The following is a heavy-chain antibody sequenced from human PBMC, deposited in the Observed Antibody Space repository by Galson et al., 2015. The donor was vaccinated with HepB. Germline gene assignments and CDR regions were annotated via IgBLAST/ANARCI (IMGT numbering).Heavy chain of an antibody. CDR1: GYGFASYW. J-gene: IGHJ3*02. D-gene: IGHD4-17*01. CDR2: IYPGDSDT. V-gene: IGHV5-51*01. CDR3: ATYTTVQGAYDALDI. Sequence: QSGAEVKKPGESLKISCKGSGYGFASYWIGWVRQMPGKGLEWMGVIYPGDSDTRYSPSFQGHVTMSVDKSFSTAYLQWSSLRASDTAMYYCATYTTVQGAYDALDIWGQGTLVTVS.